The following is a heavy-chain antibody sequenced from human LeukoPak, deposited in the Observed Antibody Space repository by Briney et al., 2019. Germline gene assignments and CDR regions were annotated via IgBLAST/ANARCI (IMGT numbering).Heavy chain of an antibody. V-gene: IGHV3-7*03. Sequence: GGSLRLSCRASGFTFDKHWMSWVRQAPGKGLEWVASIKQYGGDKYYVDSVKGRFTISRDNVENSLFLQMNSLRAEDTAVYYCAKPWSYMDVWGKGTTVTISS. CDR2: IKQYGGDK. D-gene: IGHD1-1*01. CDR3: AKPWSYMDV. CDR1: GFTFDKHW. J-gene: IGHJ6*03.